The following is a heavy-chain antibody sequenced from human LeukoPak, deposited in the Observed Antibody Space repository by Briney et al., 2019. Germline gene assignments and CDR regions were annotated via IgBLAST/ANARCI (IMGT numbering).Heavy chain of an antibody. J-gene: IGHJ4*02. Sequence: GGSLRLSCAASGFTFSSYAMSWVRQAPGKGLEWVSVISGSGGSTYYADSVKGRFTISRDNSKNTLYLQMNSLRAEDTAVYYCAKATSFMVRGALFDYWGQGTLVTVSS. V-gene: IGHV3-23*01. CDR1: GFTFSSYA. CDR3: AKATSFMVRGALFDY. D-gene: IGHD3-10*01. CDR2: ISGSGGST.